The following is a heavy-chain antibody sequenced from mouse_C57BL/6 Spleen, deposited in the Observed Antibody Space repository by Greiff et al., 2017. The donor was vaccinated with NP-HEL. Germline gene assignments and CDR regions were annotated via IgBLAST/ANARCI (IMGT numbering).Heavy chain of an antibody. CDR3: ARRSNYLYHFDY. Sequence: EVKVEESGGGLVKPGGSLKLSCAASGFTFSDYGMHWVRQAPEKGLEWVAYISSGSSTIYYADTVKGRFTISRDNAKNTLFLQMTSLRSEDTAMYYCARRSNYLYHFDYWGQGTTLTVSS. D-gene: IGHD2-5*01. V-gene: IGHV5-17*01. J-gene: IGHJ2*01. CDR1: GFTFSDYG. CDR2: ISSGSSTI.